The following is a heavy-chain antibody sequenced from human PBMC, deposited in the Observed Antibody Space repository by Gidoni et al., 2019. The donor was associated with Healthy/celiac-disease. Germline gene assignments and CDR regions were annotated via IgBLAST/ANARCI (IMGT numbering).Heavy chain of an antibody. CDR2: ISGSGGST. V-gene: IGHV3-23*01. CDR3: AKAIAVDRYYFDY. D-gene: IGHD6-19*01. Sequence: EVQLLESWGGLVQPGGSLRLSCAASGFTFSSYAMSLVRQAPGKGLEWVSAISGSGGSTYYADAVKGRFTISRDNSKNTLYLQMNSLRAEDTAVYYCAKAIAVDRYYFDYWGQGTLVTVSS. CDR1: GFTFSSYA. J-gene: IGHJ4*02.